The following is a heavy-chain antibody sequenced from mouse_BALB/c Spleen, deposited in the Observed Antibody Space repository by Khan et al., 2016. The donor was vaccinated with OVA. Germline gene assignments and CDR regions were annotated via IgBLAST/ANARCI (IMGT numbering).Heavy chain of an antibody. D-gene: IGHD1-1*01. J-gene: IGHJ3*01. Sequence: EVELVESGGDLVKPGGSLKLSCAASGFTFSTYAMSWVRQTPDKRLERVATIHTGGDSIYYPDSVKVRFTISRDNAKNTLYLQMSSLRSEDTAMHYCARHNYGSFAYWGRGTPVTVSA. CDR2: IHTGGDSI. CDR3: ARHNYGSFAY. CDR1: GFTFSTYA. V-gene: IGHV5-6*01.